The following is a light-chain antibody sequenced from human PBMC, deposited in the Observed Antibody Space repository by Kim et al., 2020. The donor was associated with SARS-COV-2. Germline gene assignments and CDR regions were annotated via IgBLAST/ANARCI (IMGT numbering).Light chain of an antibody. CDR2: LNSDGSH. V-gene: IGLV4-69*01. CDR1: SGHSSYA. Sequence: VKLTCPRSSGHSSYAIAWHQQQPEKGPRYLMKLNSDGSHSKGDGIPDRLSGSSSGAERYLTISSLQSEDEADYYCQTWGTGIHVVFGGGTQLTVL. J-gene: IGLJ2*01. CDR3: QTWGTGIHVV.